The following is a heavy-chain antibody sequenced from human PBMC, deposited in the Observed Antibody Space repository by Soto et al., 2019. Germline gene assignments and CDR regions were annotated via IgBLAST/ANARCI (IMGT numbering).Heavy chain of an antibody. D-gene: IGHD6-19*01. V-gene: IGHV3-30*04. J-gene: IGHJ4*02. Sequence: QVQLVESGGGVVQPGRSLRLSCAASGFTFSSCAMHWVRQAPGKGLEWVAVISYDGSNIYYADSVKGRFTISRDNSKNTLYLQMTSLRAEDTAVDYCARPDGSGWDRFDYWGKGTLATVSS. CDR2: ISYDGSNI. CDR1: GFTFSSCA. CDR3: ARPDGSGWDRFDY.